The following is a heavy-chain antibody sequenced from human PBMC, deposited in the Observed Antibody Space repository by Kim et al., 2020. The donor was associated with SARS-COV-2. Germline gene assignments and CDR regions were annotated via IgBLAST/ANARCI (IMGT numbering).Heavy chain of an antibody. D-gene: IGHD6-19*01. Sequence: VRGRFTISRDNSKNTLYLQMNSLGAEDTAVYYCARVDPWWLALYYGMDVWGQGTTVTVSS. V-gene: IGHV3-53*01. CDR3: ARVDPWWLALYYGMDV. J-gene: IGHJ6*02.